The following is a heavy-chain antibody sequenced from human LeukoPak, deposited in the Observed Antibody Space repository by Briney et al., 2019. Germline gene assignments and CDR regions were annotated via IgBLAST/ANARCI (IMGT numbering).Heavy chain of an antibody. CDR2: VYYSGNT. D-gene: IGHD3-16*01. Sequence: SETLSLTCTVSGGSISSSSYYWVWVRQPPGKGLEWIASVYYSGNTFYKSSLKSRVTISGDTSKNQFSLKLSSVTAADTAVYYCARLRYSGGNPFDYWGQRTLVTVSS. V-gene: IGHV4-39*01. CDR1: GGSISSSSYY. CDR3: ARLRYSGGNPFDY. J-gene: IGHJ4*02.